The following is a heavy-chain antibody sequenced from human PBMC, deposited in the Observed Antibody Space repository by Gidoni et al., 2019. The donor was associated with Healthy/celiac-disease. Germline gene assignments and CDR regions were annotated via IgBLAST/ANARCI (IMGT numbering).Heavy chain of an antibody. Sequence: EVQLVESGGGLVQPGGSLRLSCAASGFTFSSYSMNWVRQAPGKGLEWVSYISSSSSTIYYADSVKGRFTISRDNAKNALYLQMNSLRAEDTAVYYCARDRGPGYIDYWGQGTLVTVSS. D-gene: IGHD3-10*01. CDR2: ISSSSSTI. CDR3: ARDRGPGYIDY. CDR1: GFTFSSYS. J-gene: IGHJ4*02. V-gene: IGHV3-48*01.